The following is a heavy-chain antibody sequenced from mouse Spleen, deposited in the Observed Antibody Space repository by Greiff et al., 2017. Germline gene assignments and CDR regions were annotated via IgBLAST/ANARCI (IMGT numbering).Heavy chain of an antibody. D-gene: IGHD2-2*01. CDR2: INPNNGGT. CDR1: GYTFTDYY. CDR3: AIYYGYDDGYAMDY. J-gene: IGHJ4*01. V-gene: IGHV1-26*01. Sequence: EVQLQQSGPELVKPGASVKISCKASGYTFTDYYMNWVKQSHGKSLEWIGDINPNNGGTSYNQKFKGKATLTVDKSSSTAYMELRSLTSEDSAVYYCAIYYGYDDGYAMDYWGQGTSVTVSS.